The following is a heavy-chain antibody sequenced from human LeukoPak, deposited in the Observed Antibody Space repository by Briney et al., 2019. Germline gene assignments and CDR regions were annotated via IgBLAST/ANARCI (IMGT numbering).Heavy chain of an antibody. J-gene: IGHJ4*02. Sequence: GGSLRLSCAASGFSFSSHSMNWVRQAPGKGLEWVSSISGTSTYIYEADSFKGRFTNSSDNDQNSLFLQMNSLRAEDTAVYYCARASLSEIIAAETYFDSWGQGTLVTVSS. V-gene: IGHV3-21*01. D-gene: IGHD6-13*01. CDR3: ARASLSEIIAAETYFDS. CDR2: ISGTSTYI. CDR1: GFSFSSHS.